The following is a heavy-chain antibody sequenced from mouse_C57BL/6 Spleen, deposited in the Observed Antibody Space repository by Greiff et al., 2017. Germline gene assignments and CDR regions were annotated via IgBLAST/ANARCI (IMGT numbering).Heavy chain of an antibody. D-gene: IGHD1-1*02. CDR2: IYPGDGDT. J-gene: IGHJ3*01. Sequence: QVQLQESGPELVKPGASVKISCKASGYAFSSSWMNWVKQRPGKGLEWIGRIYPGDGDTNYNGKFKGKATLTADKSSSTAYLQLSSLTSEDSAVFVCAKLGGNRDAWFGYWGQGTLVTVSA. CDR3: AKLGGNRDAWFGY. V-gene: IGHV1-82*01. CDR1: GYAFSSSW.